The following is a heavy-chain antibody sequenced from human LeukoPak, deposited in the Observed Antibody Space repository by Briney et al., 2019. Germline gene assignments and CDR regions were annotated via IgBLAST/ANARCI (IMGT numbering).Heavy chain of an antibody. CDR2: ISGSGGAI. CDR1: GFTVSDNF. CDR3: ARGGAARPDY. Sequence: GGSLRLSCAASGFTVSDNFMSWVRQAPGKGLEWVSYISGSGGAINYADSVKGRFTISRDNARNSLYLQMSSLRSEDTAVYYCARGGAARPDYWGQGTLVTVSS. J-gene: IGHJ4*02. D-gene: IGHD6-6*01. V-gene: IGHV3-11*04.